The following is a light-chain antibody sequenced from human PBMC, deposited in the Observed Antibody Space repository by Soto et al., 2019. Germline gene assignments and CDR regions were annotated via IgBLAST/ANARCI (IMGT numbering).Light chain of an antibody. CDR1: SSDVGGYNY. CDR2: EVS. J-gene: IGLJ2*01. CDR3: SSYAGSNNVV. Sequence: QSALTQPPSASGSPGQSVTISCTGTSSDVGGYNYVSWYQQHPGKAPKLMIYEVSKRPSGVPDRFSGSKSGNTASLTVSGLQAEEEDDYYCSSYAGSNNVVFGEETKLTVL. V-gene: IGLV2-8*01.